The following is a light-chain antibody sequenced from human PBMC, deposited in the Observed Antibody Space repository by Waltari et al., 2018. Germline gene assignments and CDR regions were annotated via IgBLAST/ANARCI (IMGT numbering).Light chain of an antibody. CDR1: QGLNSW. CDR2: AAS. Sequence: DIQMTQSPSSLSASVGDRVTITCQASQGLNSWLVWYQQKPGKAPKLLIYAASNLQNGVPSRFSASGSGTEFILTISSLQPEDFATYYCQQGDLFPLTFGSGTRVTIK. J-gene: IGKJ4*01. CDR3: QQGDLFPLT. V-gene: IGKV1-12*01.